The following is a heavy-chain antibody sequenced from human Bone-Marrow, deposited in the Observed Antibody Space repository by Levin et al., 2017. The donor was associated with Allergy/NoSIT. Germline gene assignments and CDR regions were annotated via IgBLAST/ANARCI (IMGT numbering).Heavy chain of an antibody. J-gene: IGHJ4*02. CDR1: GFTFRSYW. Sequence: GESLKISCVVSGFTFRSYWMNWVRQAPGKGLEWVANINQDATEENYVDSVKGRFTISRDNTKDSLYLHITSLRVDDTAVYYCVRDVSALWWFGESSSFDYWGQGTLVTVSS. D-gene: IGHD3-10*01. CDR3: VRDVSALWWFGESSSFDY. V-gene: IGHV3-7*01. CDR2: INQDATEE.